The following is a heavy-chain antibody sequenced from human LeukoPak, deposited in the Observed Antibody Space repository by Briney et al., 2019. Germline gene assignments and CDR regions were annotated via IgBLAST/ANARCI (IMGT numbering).Heavy chain of an antibody. D-gene: IGHD3-10*01. V-gene: IGHV4-61*01. CDR1: GVSVSSGSYY. CDR2: IYYSGST. Sequence: SETLSLTCTVSGVSVSSGSYYWSWIRQPPGKGLEWIGYIYYSGSTNYNPSLKSRVTISVDTSKNQFSLKLSSVTAADTAVYYCARELWFGELLGDWFDPWGQGTLVTVSS. CDR3: ARELWFGELLGDWFDP. J-gene: IGHJ5*02.